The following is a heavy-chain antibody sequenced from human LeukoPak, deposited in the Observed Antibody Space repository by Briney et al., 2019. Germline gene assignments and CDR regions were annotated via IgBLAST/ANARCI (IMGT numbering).Heavy chain of an antibody. V-gene: IGHV3-48*04. Sequence: GGSLRLSCAASGFTFSSYAMHWVRQAPGKGLEWVSYISSSGNTIYYADSVKGRFTISRDNAKNSLYLQMNSLRAEDTAVYYCASAYYYYYMDVWGKGTTVTISS. J-gene: IGHJ6*03. CDR2: ISSSGNTI. CDR1: GFTFSSYA. CDR3: ASAYYYYYMDV.